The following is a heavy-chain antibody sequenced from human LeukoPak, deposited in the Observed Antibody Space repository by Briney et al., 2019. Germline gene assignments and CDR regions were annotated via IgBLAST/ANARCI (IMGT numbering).Heavy chain of an antibody. CDR1: GFTFSRYG. CDR2: ISYDGSNK. V-gene: IGHV3-30*18. CDR3: AKDKPPTTGSFDY. Sequence: GTSLRLSCAASGFTFSRYGMHWVRQAPGKGLEWVAVISYDGSNKYYADSVKGRFTISRDNSKNTLYLQMNSLRAEDTAVYYCAKDKPPTTGSFDYWGQGTLVTVSS. J-gene: IGHJ4*02.